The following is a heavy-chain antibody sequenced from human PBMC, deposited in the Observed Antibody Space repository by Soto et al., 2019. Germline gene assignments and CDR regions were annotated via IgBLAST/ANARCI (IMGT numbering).Heavy chain of an antibody. D-gene: IGHD3-3*01. Sequence: QVQLVQSGADVKKPGSSVRVSCKASGGTFSTYAINWVRQAPGHGLEWMGVILPIFNKTHYAQNFQGRVTIISDKSTSTSYMELSSLRSEDTAVYYCARDGVQFLYKNYFDNCGQGTLVTVSS. CDR1: GGTFSTYA. V-gene: IGHV1-69*06. CDR2: ILPIFNKT. CDR3: ARDGVQFLYKNYFDN. J-gene: IGHJ4*02.